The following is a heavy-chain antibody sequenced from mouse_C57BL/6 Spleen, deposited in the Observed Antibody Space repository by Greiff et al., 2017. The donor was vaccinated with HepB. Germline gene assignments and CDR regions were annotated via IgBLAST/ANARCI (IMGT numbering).Heavy chain of an antibody. D-gene: IGHD2-4*01. J-gene: IGHJ4*01. Sequence: QVQLQQSGPELVKPGPSVKISCKASGYAFSSSWMNWVKQRPGKGLEWIGRIYPGDGDTNYNGKFKGKATLTADKSSSTAYMQLSSLTSEDSAVYFCARDGYDYDGYYAMDYWGQGTSVTVSS. CDR1: GYAFSSSW. CDR2: IYPGDGDT. V-gene: IGHV1-82*01. CDR3: ARDGYDYDGYYAMDY.